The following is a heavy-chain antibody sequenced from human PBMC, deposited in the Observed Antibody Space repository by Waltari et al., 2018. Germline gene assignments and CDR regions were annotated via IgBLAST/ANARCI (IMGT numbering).Heavy chain of an antibody. D-gene: IGHD6-13*01. CDR1: GFTFSSYS. CDR2: ISSSSSYI. CDR3: ARDGGAAAGTDY. Sequence: EVQLVESGGGLVKPGGSLRLSCAASGFTFSSYSMNWVRQAPGKGLEWVSSISSSSSYIYYADSVKGRFTISRDNAKNSLYLQMNSLRAEDTAVYDCARDGGAAAGTDYWGQGTLVTVSS. V-gene: IGHV3-21*01. J-gene: IGHJ4*02.